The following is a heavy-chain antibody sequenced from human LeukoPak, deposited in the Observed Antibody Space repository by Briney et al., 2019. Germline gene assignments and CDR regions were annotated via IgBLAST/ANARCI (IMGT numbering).Heavy chain of an antibody. CDR2: MSPTTGHT. D-gene: IGHD4-23*01. CDR3: ARGWISGAISEHYFEN. J-gene: IGHJ4*02. CDR1: GYTFTSYD. Sequence: ASVKVSCKASGYTFTSYDINWVRQATGQGLERMGWMSPTTGHTGSAQKFQGRITMTRDTSISTAHMELSSLTSEDTAVYFCARGWISGAISEHYFENWGQGTLVTVSS. V-gene: IGHV1-8*01.